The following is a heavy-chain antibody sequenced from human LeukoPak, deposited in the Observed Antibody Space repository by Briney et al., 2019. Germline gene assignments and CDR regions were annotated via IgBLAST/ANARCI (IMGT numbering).Heavy chain of an antibody. CDR3: ARVVHDYDSSGYYGY. CDR2: INPNSGGT. D-gene: IGHD3-22*01. J-gene: IGHJ4*02. CDR1: GYTFTGYY. V-gene: IGHV1-2*02. Sequence: ASVKVSCKAPGYTFTGYYMDWVRQAPGQGLEWMGWINPNSGGTNYAQKFQGRVTMTRDTSISTAYMELSRLRSDDTAVYYCARVVHDYDSSGYYGYWGQGTLVTVSS.